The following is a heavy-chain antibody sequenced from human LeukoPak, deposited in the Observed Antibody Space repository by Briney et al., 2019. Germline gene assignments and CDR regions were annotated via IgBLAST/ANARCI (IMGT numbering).Heavy chain of an antibody. CDR1: GYSFTSYW. D-gene: IGHD3-22*01. CDR3: ARGLTYYYDSSGYPLDAFDI. Sequence: GESLKISCKGSGYSFTSYWIGWVRQMPGKGLEWMGIIYPGYSDTRYSPSFQGQVTISADKSISTAYLQWSSLKASDTAMYYCARGLTYYYDSSGYPLDAFDIWGQGTMVTVSS. CDR2: IYPGYSDT. V-gene: IGHV5-51*01. J-gene: IGHJ3*02.